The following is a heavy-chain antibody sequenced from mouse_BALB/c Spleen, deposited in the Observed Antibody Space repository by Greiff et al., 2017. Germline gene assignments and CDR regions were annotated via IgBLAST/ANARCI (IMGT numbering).Heavy chain of an antibody. V-gene: IGHV7-3*02. Sequence: EVKLVESGGGLVQPGGSLRLSCATSGFTFTDYYMSWVRQPPGKALEWLGFIRNKANGYTTEYSASVKGRFTISRDNSQSILYLQMNTLRAEDSATYYCARDQPTGAMDYWGQGTSVTVSS. CDR3: ARDQPTGAMDY. CDR2: IRNKANGYTT. CDR1: GFTFTDYY. J-gene: IGHJ4*01. D-gene: IGHD6-1*01.